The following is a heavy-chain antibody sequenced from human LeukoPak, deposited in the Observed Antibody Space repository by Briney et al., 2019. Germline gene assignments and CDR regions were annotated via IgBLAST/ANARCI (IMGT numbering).Heavy chain of an antibody. V-gene: IGHV3-66*01. CDR2: IYSGGST. CDR3: ASTSSLRYGDYGGSLDY. Sequence: PGGSLCLSCAASGFTVSSNYMSWVRQAPGKGLEWVSVIYSGGSTYYADSVKGRFTISRDNSKNTLYLQMNSLSAEDTAVYYCASTSSLRYGDYGGSLDYWGQGTLVTVSS. D-gene: IGHD4-17*01. CDR1: GFTVSSNY. J-gene: IGHJ4*02.